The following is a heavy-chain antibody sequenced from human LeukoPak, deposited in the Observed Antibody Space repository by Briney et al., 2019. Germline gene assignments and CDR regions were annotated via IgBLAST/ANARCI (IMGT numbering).Heavy chain of an antibody. CDR3: ARTSLRAFHI. V-gene: IGHV3-48*02. CDR1: GFTFSTYS. CDR2: ISSSSNTI. Sequence: GGSLRLSCAASGFTFSTYSMNWVRQAPGKGLECFSYISSSSNTIYHADSVKGRFTISRDNAKNSLYLQMNSLRDEDTAMYYCARTSLRAFHIWGQGTMVTVSS. J-gene: IGHJ3*02.